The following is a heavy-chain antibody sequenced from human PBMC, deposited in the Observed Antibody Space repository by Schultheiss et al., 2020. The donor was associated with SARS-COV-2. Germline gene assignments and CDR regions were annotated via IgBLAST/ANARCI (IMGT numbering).Heavy chain of an antibody. V-gene: IGHV3-23*01. J-gene: IGHJ4*02. CDR1: GFTFSSYA. D-gene: IGHD3-22*01. Sequence: GGSLRLSCAASGFTFSSYAMSWVRQAPGKGLEWVSAISGSGGSTYYADSVKGRFTISRDNSKNTLYLQMNSLRAEDTAVYYCARALVVVISPLDYWGQGTLVTVSS. CDR3: ARALVVVISPLDY. CDR2: ISGSGGST.